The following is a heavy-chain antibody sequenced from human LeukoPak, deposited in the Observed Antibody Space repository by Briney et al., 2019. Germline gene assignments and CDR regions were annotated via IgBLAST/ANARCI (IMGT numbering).Heavy chain of an antibody. CDR1: GFTFSNAW. D-gene: IGHD6-13*01. Sequence: GGSLRLSCAASGFTFSNAWMSRVRQAPGKGLEWVGRIKSKTDGGTTDYAAPVKGRFTISRDDSKNTLYLQMNSLKTEDTAVYYCTTDLTSIAAAADYFDYWGQGTLVTVSS. V-gene: IGHV3-15*01. J-gene: IGHJ4*02. CDR2: IKSKTDGGTT. CDR3: TTDLTSIAAAADYFDY.